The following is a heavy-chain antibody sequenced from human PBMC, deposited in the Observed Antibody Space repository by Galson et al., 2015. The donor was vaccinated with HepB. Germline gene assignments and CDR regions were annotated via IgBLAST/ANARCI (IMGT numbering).Heavy chain of an antibody. J-gene: IGHJ4*02. CDR2: IWYDGSNK. Sequence: SLRLSCAASGFTFSTYGMHWVRQAPGKGLEWVAVIWYDGSNKYYADSVKGRFTISRDNSKNTLYLQMNTLRAEDTAVYYCARDWSGGSFYYFTYWGPGTLVTVSS. CDR1: GFTFSTYG. V-gene: IGHV3-33*01. CDR3: ARDWSGGSFYYFTY. D-gene: IGHD1-26*01.